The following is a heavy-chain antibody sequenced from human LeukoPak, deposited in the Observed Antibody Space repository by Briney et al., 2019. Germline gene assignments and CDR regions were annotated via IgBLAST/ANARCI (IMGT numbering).Heavy chain of an antibody. D-gene: IGHD1-1*01. V-gene: IGHV3-15*04. J-gene: IGHJ4*02. CDR3: TTVPDNEHY. CDR1: GFTFSNAW. Sequence: GGSLRLSCAASGFTFSNAWMSWVRQAPGKGLEWVGRIESKTDGGTTDYAAPVKGRFTISRDDSKNTLYLQMNSLKTEDTAVYYCTTVPDNEHYWGQGTLVTVS. CDR2: IESKTDGGTT.